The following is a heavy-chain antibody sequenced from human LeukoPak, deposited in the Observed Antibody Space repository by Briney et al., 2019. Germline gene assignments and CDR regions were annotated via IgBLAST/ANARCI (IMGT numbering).Heavy chain of an antibody. J-gene: IGHJ4*02. CDR2: ISSGGSTI. CDR3: ARDLYRIVVVPHYFDY. V-gene: IGHV3-11*04. D-gene: IGHD3-22*01. CDR1: GFTFSDYY. Sequence: PGGSLRLSCAASGFTFSDYYMSWIRQAAGKGLEWVSYISSGGSTIKYADCRKGRFTVSRDNAKKSLYLQMNSLRAEDTAVYYCARDLYRIVVVPHYFDYWGQGTLVIVSS.